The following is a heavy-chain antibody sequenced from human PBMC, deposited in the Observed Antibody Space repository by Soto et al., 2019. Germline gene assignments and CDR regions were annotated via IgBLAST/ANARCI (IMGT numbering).Heavy chain of an antibody. CDR3: TRDASRDSSARGWFDP. D-gene: IGHD6-13*01. V-gene: IGHV3-21*01. Sequence: RRLSCAASGLTFRSFTMNWVHKAPGKGLEWVSTISSNSAYIYYTDALRGRFTTSRDNAKNSLHLQMNSLRAEDTAVYYCTRDASRDSSARGWFDPWGPGTLVTVSS. J-gene: IGHJ5*02. CDR2: ISSNSAYI. CDR1: GLTFRSFT.